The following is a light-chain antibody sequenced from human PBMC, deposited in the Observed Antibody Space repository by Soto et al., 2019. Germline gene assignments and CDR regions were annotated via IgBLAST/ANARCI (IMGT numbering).Light chain of an antibody. CDR2: GPS. CDR1: QSVSSN. CDR3: QQYNNWPPFT. J-gene: IGKJ3*01. Sequence: EIVMTQSPATLSVSPGERATLSCRASQSVSSNLAWYQQKPGQAPRLLIYGPSTRATGIPARFSGSGSGTEFTLTISSLQSEYFAVYYCQQYNNWPPFTFGPGTKVDIK. V-gene: IGKV3-15*01.